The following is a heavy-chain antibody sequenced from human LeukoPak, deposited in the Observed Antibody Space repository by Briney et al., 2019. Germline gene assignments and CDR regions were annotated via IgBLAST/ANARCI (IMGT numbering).Heavy chain of an antibody. CDR3: ARDNSVGDNAWWFDP. J-gene: IGHJ5*02. V-gene: IGHV1-46*01. Sequence: ASVKVFCKASVYIFTSYYMHWVRQAPGQGLEWMGIINPSGDSTSYAQRFQGRVTMTRDMSTTTDYMELSSLRSEDTAVYYCARDNSVGDNAWWFDPWGQGTLVIVSS. CDR2: INPSGDST. D-gene: IGHD1-26*01. CDR1: VYIFTSYY.